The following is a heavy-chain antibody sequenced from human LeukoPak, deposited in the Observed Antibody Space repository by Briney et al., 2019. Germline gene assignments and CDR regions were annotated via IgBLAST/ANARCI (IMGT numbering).Heavy chain of an antibody. Sequence: GGSLRLSCAASGFIFSNYGMSWVRQAPGKGLEWVGAINASGSATSYADSVRGRFTISRDNSKSTTYLQMNSQRAEDTAVFYCAKDLYLRDCWGGYFDYWGKGIPVTVSS. CDR1: GFIFSNYG. CDR2: INASGSAT. V-gene: IGHV3-23*01. D-gene: IGHD3-3*01. J-gene: IGHJ4*02. CDR3: AKDLYLRDCWGGYFDY.